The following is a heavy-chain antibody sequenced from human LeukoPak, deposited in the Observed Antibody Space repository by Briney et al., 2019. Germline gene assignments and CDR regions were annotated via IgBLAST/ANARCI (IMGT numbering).Heavy chain of an antibody. CDR1: GYTFTSYD. D-gene: IGHD3-10*01. CDR2: MNPNSGNT. V-gene: IGHV1-8*01. Sequence: ASVKVSCKASGYTFTSYDINWVRQATGQGLEWMGWMNPNSGNTGYAQKFQGRVTMTRDTSISTAYMELSRLRSDDTAVYYCARVWSYGSGSYYNYWGQGTLVTVSS. J-gene: IGHJ4*02. CDR3: ARVWSYGSGSYYNY.